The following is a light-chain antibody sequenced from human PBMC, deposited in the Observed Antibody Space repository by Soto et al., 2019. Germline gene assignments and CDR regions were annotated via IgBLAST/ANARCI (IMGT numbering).Light chain of an antibody. CDR2: DVS. CDR3: SSYTSSSSEKV. V-gene: IGLV2-14*01. CDR1: SSDVGGYNY. J-gene: IGLJ2*01. Sequence: QSALTQPASGAGSPGQSITISCTGTSSDVGGYNYVSWYQQHPGKAPKLMIYDVSNRPSGVSNRFSGSKSGNTASLTISGLQAEDEADYYCSSYTSSSSEKVFGGGTKLTVL.